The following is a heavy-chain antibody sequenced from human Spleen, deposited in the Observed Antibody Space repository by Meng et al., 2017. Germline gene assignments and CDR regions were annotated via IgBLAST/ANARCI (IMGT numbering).Heavy chain of an antibody. J-gene: IGHJ4*02. CDR2: IYTSGST. Sequence: SETLSLTCTVSGGSISSYYWSWIRQPAGKGLEWIGRIYTSGSTNYNPSLKSRVTMSVDTSKNQFSLKLSSVTAADTAVYYCASQRGYSGYDLGQFDYWGQGTLVTVSS. CDR3: ASQRGYSGYDLGQFDY. CDR1: GGSISSYY. D-gene: IGHD5-12*01. V-gene: IGHV4-4*07.